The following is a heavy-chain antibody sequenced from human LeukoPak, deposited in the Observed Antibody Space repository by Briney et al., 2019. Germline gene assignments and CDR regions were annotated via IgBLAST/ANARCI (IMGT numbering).Heavy chain of an antibody. CDR2: IYYSGST. D-gene: IGHD2-15*01. Sequence: PSETLSLTCTVSGGSISSYYWSWIRQPPGKGLEWIGYIYYSGSTNYNPSLKSRVTISVDTSKNQFSLKRSSVTAADTAVYYCARDYCSGGSCYSYNWFDPWGQGTLVTVSS. CDR3: ARDYCSGGSCYSYNWFDP. J-gene: IGHJ5*02. V-gene: IGHV4-59*01. CDR1: GGSISSYY.